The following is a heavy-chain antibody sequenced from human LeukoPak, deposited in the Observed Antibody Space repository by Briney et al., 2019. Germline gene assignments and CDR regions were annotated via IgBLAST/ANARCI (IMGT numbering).Heavy chain of an antibody. D-gene: IGHD2-15*01. CDR2: ISSSSSYI. CDR1: GFTFSSYS. J-gene: IGHJ6*03. V-gene: IGHV3-21*01. CDR3: ARDRCSGGRCYSLSVGYMDV. Sequence: GGSLRLSCAASGFTFSSYSMNWVRQAPGKGLEWVSSISSSSSYIYYADSVKGRFTISRDNAKNSLYLQMNSLRAEDTAVYYCARDRCSGGRCYSLSVGYMDVWGKGTTVTVSS.